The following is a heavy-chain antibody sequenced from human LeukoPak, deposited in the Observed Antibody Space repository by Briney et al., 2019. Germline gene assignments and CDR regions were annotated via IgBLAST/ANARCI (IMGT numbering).Heavy chain of an antibody. V-gene: IGHV4-34*01. CDR3: ARAVGVTRGYFDY. J-gene: IGHJ4*02. Sequence: SETLSLTWAVYGGSFGGYYWSWIRQHPGKGLEWIGEINNGGSTTYNPSLKSRVTISVDTSKNQFSLKLSSVTAADTAVYYWARAVGVTRGYFDYWGQGTLSPSPQ. CDR1: GGSFGGYY. CDR2: INNGGST. D-gene: IGHD2-21*02.